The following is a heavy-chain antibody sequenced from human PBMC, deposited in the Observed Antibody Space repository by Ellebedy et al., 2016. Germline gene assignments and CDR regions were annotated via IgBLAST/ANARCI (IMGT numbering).Heavy chain of an antibody. Sequence: ASVKVSXXASGYTFTTFSITWVRQVPGQGLEWMGFVNTFSGNTKFAQKLQGRVTMTTDTSTSTAYMELRSLRSDDTAVYYCARDKQIVVVITGPYYYYYGMDVWGQGTTVTVSS. CDR3: ARDKQIVVVITGPYYYYYGMDV. V-gene: IGHV1-18*04. CDR1: GYTFTTFS. D-gene: IGHD3-22*01. CDR2: VNTFSGNT. J-gene: IGHJ6*02.